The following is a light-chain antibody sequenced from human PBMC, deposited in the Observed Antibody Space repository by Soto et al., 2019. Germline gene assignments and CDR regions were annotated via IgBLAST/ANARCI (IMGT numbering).Light chain of an antibody. V-gene: IGLV2-8*01. CDR2: EVS. CDR3: SSYAGSNNFV. CDR1: SSDVGAYNY. Sequence: QSVLTQPPSASGSPGQSVTISCTGTSSDVGAYNYVSWYQQHPGKAPKLLIYEVSKRPSGVPDRFSASKSGNTASLTVSGLQAEDEADYYCSSYAGSNNFVFGTGTKV. J-gene: IGLJ1*01.